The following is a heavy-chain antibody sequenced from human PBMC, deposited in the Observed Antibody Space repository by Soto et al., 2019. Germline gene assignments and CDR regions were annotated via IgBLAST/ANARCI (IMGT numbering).Heavy chain of an antibody. Sequence: EVQLVESGGGLVQPGGSLRLSCAASGFSFSIYSMNWVRQAPGKGLEWSSYITIDTNTIKYADSVKGRFTISRDNAKNSLYLQMNSLRDEDTAVYYCARSVEGHFDYWGQGTVVTVSS. CDR3: ARSVEGHFDY. J-gene: IGHJ4*02. CDR2: ITIDTNTI. V-gene: IGHV3-48*02. CDR1: GFSFSIYS.